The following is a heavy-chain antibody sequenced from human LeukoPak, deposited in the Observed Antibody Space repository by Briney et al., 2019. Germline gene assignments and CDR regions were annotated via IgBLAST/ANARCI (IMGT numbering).Heavy chain of an antibody. CDR2: IYTSGST. CDR1: GGSISSYY. J-gene: IGHJ4*02. D-gene: IGHD3-10*01. CDR3: ARGGGVQGVIPPFVY. V-gene: IGHV4-4*07. Sequence: PSETMSLTCTVSGGSISSYYWSWIRKPAGKGLEWIGRIYTSGSTSYNPSLKRRVTMPVDPSKHQCYLKLTFVTAADTAVYSCARGGGVQGVIPPFVYWGQGTLVTVSS.